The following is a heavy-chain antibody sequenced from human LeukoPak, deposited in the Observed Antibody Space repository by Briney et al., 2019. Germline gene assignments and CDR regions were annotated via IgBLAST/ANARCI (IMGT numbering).Heavy chain of an antibody. CDR2: IVVGSGNT. CDR1: GFTFTSSA. V-gene: IGHV1-58*02. D-gene: IGHD6-13*01. J-gene: IGHJ4*02. Sequence: VASVKVSCKASGFTFTSSAMQWVRQARGQRLEWIGWIVVGSGNTNYAQKFQERVTITRDMSTSTAYMELSSLRSEDTAVYYCARDQEQQQIYDYWGQGTLVTVSS. CDR3: ARDQEQQQIYDY.